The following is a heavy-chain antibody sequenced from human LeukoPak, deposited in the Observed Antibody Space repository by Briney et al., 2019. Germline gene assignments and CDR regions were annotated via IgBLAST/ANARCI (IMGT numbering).Heavy chain of an antibody. V-gene: IGHV3-66*01. CDR3: ARGNPSQYYYDSSAYYFDY. J-gene: IGHJ4*02. D-gene: IGHD3-22*01. Sequence: ETLSLTCAVYGGSFSGYYWSWVRQAPGKGLEWVSVIYSGGSTYYADSVKGRFTISRDNSKNTLYLQMNSLRAEDTAVYYCARGNPSQYYYDSSAYYFDYWGQGTLVTVSS. CDR2: IYSGGST. CDR1: GGSFSGYY.